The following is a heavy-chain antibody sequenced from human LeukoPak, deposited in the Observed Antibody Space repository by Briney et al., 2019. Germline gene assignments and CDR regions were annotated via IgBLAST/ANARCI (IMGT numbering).Heavy chain of an antibody. V-gene: IGHV4-59*08. J-gene: IGHJ5*02. D-gene: IGHD6-13*01. CDR1: GGSISSYY. CDR3: ASIAAAGTWVWFDP. Sequence: ASETLSLTCTVSGGSISSYYWSWIRQPPGKGLEWIGYICYSGSTNYNPSLKSRVTISVATSKNQFSLKLSSVTAADTAVYYCASIAAAGTWVWFDPWGQGTLVTVSS. CDR2: ICYSGST.